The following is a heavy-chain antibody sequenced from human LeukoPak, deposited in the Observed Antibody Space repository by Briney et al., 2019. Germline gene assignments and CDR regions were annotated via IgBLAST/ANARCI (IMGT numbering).Heavy chain of an antibody. CDR3: AKDPGTVGYMYNWFDP. V-gene: IGHV3-30*02. CDR2: IRYDGSNK. D-gene: IGHD1-1*01. CDR1: GFTFSSYG. Sequence: QPGGSLRLSCAASGFTFSSYGMHWVRQAPGKGLEWVAFIRYDGSNKYYADSVKGRFTISRDNSKNTLYLQMNSLRAEDTAVYYCAKDPGTVGYMYNWFDPWGQGTLVTVSS. J-gene: IGHJ5*02.